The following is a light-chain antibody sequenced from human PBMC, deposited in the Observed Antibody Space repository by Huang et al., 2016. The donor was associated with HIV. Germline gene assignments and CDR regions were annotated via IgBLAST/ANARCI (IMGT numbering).Light chain of an antibody. V-gene: IGKV1-6*01. CDR2: AAS. CDR1: QGIRND. Sequence: AIQMTQSPSSLSASVGDRVTITCRASQGIRNDLGWYQQKPGKAPKLLIYAASTLKSGVPSRFSGSGSGTDFTLTIRSLQPEDFATYYCLQDYTYPLTFGPGTKVDIK. J-gene: IGKJ3*01. CDR3: LQDYTYPLT.